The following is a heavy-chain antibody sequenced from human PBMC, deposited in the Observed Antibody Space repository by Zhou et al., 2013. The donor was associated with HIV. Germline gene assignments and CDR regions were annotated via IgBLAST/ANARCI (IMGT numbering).Heavy chain of an antibody. V-gene: IGHV1-18*01. CDR3: AREYYYDSIGYYYEDL. CDR2: ISSYTGDT. CDR1: GYTFTNYG. Sequence: QVQLVQSGAELGKPGASVKVSCKASGYTFTNYGISWVRQAPGQGLEWLGSISSYTGDTNYAQRLQGRVTMTTDTSTSTAYMELRTLRSDDTAVYYCAREYYYDSIGYYYEDLWGQGTLVTVSS. J-gene: IGHJ4*02. D-gene: IGHD3-22*01.